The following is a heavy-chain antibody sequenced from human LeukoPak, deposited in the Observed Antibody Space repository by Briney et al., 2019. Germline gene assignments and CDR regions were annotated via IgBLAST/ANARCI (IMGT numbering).Heavy chain of an antibody. CDR3: ARDWSPYYYDSSGYYYRAFDI. Sequence: GASVKVSCKASGYTFTSYGIGWVRPAPGQGLEWMGWISAYNGNTNYAQKLQGRVTMTTDTSTSTAYMELRSLRSDDTAVYYCARDWSPYYYDSSGYYYRAFDIWGQGTMVTVSS. CDR2: ISAYNGNT. D-gene: IGHD3-22*01. V-gene: IGHV1-18*01. CDR1: GYTFTSYG. J-gene: IGHJ3*02.